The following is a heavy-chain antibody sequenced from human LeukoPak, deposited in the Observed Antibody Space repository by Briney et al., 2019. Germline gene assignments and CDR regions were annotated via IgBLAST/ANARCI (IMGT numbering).Heavy chain of an antibody. CDR3: ARDVGNYYYYGMDV. CDR2: ISSSGSTI. CDR1: GFTFSLYA. D-gene: IGHD1-26*01. J-gene: IGHJ6*02. Sequence: GGSLRLSCAASGFTFSLYAMSWVRQAPGKGLEWVSYISSSGSTIYYADSVKGRFTISRDNAKNSLYLQMNSLRAEDTAVYYCARDVGNYYYYGMDVWGQGTTVTVSS. V-gene: IGHV3-48*03.